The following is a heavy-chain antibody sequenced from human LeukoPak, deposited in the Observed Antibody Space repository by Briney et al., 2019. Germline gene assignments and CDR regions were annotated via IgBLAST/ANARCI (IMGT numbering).Heavy chain of an antibody. CDR2: ISSSGSTI. D-gene: IGHD2-21*01. CDR1: AFTVSDYY. J-gene: IGHJ5*02. V-gene: IGHV3-11*01. CDR3: AKPHFTAWSWFDP. Sequence: GGSLRLSCAASAFTVSDYYMSWIRQAPGKGLEWDSYISSSGSTIYYADSVKGRFTISRDNAKNSLYLQMNSLRAEDTAVYYCAKPHFTAWSWFDPWGQGALVTVSP.